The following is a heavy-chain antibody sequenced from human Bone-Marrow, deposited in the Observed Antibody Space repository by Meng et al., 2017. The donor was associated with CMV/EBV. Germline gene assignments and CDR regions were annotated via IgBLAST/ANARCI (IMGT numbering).Heavy chain of an antibody. CDR2: IYYSGST. CDR3: ATKPPETPYDFFLWVYYYYGMDV. D-gene: IGHD3-3*01. CDR1: GGSISSSSYY. V-gene: IGHV4-39*07. J-gene: IGHJ6*01. Sequence: SETLSLTCTVPGGSISSSSYYWGWIRQPPGKGLEWIGSIYYSGSTYYNPSLKSRVTISVDTSKNQFSLKLSSVTAADTAVYYCATKPPETPYDFFLWVYYYYGMDVWGQGTTVTVSS.